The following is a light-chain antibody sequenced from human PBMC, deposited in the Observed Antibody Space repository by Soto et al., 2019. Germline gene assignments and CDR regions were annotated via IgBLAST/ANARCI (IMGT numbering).Light chain of an antibody. CDR2: GAS. J-gene: IGKJ4*01. V-gene: IGKV3D-15*01. Sequence: EIVMTQSPATPSVSPGERATLSCRASQSVDSNLAWYQQKPGQAPRLLIFGASTRATGIPARFSGSGSGTDFTLTISSLQSEDFGVYFCQQYDNWPLTFGGGTKVDIK. CDR3: QQYDNWPLT. CDR1: QSVDSN.